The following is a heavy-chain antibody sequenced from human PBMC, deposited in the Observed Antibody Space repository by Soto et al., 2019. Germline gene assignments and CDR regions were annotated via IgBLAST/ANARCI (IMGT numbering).Heavy chain of an antibody. CDR2: INPSGGST. D-gene: IGHD4-17*01. J-gene: IGHJ4*02. Sequence: ASVKVSCKASGYTFTSYYMHWVRQAPGQGLEWMGIINPSGGSTSYAQKFQGRVTMTRDTSTSTAYMELRSLRSDDTAVYYCARLRYGDYGLDYWGQGTLVTVSS. CDR1: GYTFTSYY. CDR3: ARLRYGDYGLDY. V-gene: IGHV1-46*01.